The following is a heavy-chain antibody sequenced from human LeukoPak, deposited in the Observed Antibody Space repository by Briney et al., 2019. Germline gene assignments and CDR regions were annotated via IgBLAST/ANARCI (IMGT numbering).Heavy chain of an antibody. J-gene: IGHJ6*03. V-gene: IGHV3-11*04. CDR1: GFTFSDYY. Sequence: PGGSLRLSCAASGFTFSDYYMSRIRQAPGKGLEWVSYISSSGSTIYYADSVKGRFTISRDNAKNSLYLQMNSLRAEDTAVYYCARTYYDFWSGYPTNMDVWGKGTTVTVSS. CDR2: ISSSGSTI. D-gene: IGHD3-3*01. CDR3: ARTYYDFWSGYPTNMDV.